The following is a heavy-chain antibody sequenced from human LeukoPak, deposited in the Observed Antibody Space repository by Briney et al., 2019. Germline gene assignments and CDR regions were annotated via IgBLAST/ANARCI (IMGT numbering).Heavy chain of an antibody. V-gene: IGHV6-1*01. CDR3: ARYQWQIHHYFDY. Sequence: PSQTLSLTCAISGDSVSSNSAAWNWIRQSPSRGLEWLGRTYYRSKWYNDYAGSVRSRITIYSDTSKNQFSLQLNSVTPEDTAVYYCARYQWQIHHYFDYWGQGTLVTVSS. CDR2: TYYRSKWYN. CDR1: GDSVSSNSAA. J-gene: IGHJ4*02. D-gene: IGHD6-19*01.